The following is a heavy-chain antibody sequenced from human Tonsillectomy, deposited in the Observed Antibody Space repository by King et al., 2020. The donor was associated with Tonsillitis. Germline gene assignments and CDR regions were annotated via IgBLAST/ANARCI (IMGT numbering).Heavy chain of an antibody. CDR2: ISWNSGSI. Sequence: VQLVESGGGLVQPGRSLRLSCAASGFTFDDYAMHWVRQAPGKGLEWVSGISWNSGSIGYADSVKGRFTISRDNAKNSLYLQMNSLRAEDTALYYCAKGSLAVAGPFDYWGQGTLVTVSS. CDR1: GFTFDDYA. D-gene: IGHD6-19*01. CDR3: AKGSLAVAGPFDY. J-gene: IGHJ4*02. V-gene: IGHV3-9*01.